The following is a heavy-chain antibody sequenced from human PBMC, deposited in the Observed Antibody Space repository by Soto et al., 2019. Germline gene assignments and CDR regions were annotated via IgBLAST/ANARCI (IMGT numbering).Heavy chain of an antibody. Sequence: ASVKVSCKASGYIFSNFVVNWVRQAPEQGLEWMGWINGYNGNTNYAQKVQSRVTMTTDTSTSTVYMELRSLTSDDTAVYFCARGSSPAPFDYWGQGTLVTVSS. CDR2: INGYNGNT. CDR3: ARGSSPAPFDY. J-gene: IGHJ4*02. CDR1: GYIFSNFV. V-gene: IGHV1-18*01. D-gene: IGHD6-13*01.